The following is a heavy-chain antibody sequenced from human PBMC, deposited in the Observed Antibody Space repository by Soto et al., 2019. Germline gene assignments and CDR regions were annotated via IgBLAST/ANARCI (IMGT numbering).Heavy chain of an antibody. CDR2: AFHSGRT. D-gene: IGHD1-26*01. J-gene: IGHJ4*02. Sequence: QVQLQESGPRLVKPSETLTLTCTVSGGSVSSTTYYWSWIRQSPGQGLEWNGNAFHSGRTDYNPSLKSRLSISLDTSKMQFTLHLNSVTAADAAVYYCARGGYSGSGCLDYWGQGTLVTVSS. CDR1: GGSVSSTTYY. V-gene: IGHV4-61*01. CDR3: ARGGYSGSGCLDY.